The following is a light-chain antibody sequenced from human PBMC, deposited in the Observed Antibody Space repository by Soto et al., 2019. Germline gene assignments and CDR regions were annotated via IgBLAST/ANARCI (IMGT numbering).Light chain of an antibody. J-gene: IGKJ1*01. CDR1: QNIRNY. CDR2: AAS. CDR3: QQSYSSPWT. V-gene: IGKV1-39*01. Sequence: DIHINQSPSSLSASVRDSVTITCRASQNIRNYLNWYQQKPGRAPKILIYAASSLQSGVPSRFSGGGSGTDFTLTITSLQPEDFATYYCQQSYSSPWTFGQGTKVDI.